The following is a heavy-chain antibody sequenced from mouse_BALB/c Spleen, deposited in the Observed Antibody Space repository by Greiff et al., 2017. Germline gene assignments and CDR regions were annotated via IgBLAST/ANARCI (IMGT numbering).Heavy chain of an antibody. CDR3: ARKRIYYYGSSSFDY. CDR2: ISYSGST. V-gene: IGHV3-2*02. D-gene: IGHD1-1*01. CDR1: GYSITSDYA. Sequence: DVQLQESGPGLVKPSQSLSLTCTVTGYSITSDYAWNWIRQFPGNKLEWMGYISYSGSTSYNPSLKSRISITRDTSKNQFFLQLNSVTTEDTATYYCARKRIYYYGSSSFDYWGQGTTLTVSS. J-gene: IGHJ2*01.